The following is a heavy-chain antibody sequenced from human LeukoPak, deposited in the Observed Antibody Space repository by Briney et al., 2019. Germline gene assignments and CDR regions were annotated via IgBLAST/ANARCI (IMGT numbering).Heavy chain of an antibody. V-gene: IGHV4-59*11. J-gene: IGHJ4*02. CDR3: ARSDYDFWSGYIGG. D-gene: IGHD3-3*01. CDR1: GGSISSHY. Sequence: SETLSLTCTVSGGSISSHYWSWIRQPPAKGLEWIGYIYYSGSTNYNPSLKSRVTISVDTSKNQFSLKLSSVTAADTAVYYCARSDYDFWSGYIGGWGQGTLVTVSS. CDR2: IYYSGST.